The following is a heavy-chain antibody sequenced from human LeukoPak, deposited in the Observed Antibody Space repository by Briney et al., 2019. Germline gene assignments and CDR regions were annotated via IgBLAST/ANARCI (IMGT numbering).Heavy chain of an antibody. D-gene: IGHD2-2*01. V-gene: IGHV3-21*01. CDR1: EFTFSSHS. CDR2: ISRSGGSI. Sequence: GGSLRLSCAASEFTFSSHSMNWVRQAPGKGLEWVSSISRSGGSIYYADSLKGRFTISRDNAKNSLYLQMNILRAEDTAVYFCARSLKVSAALDVFDIWGQGTMVTVSS. J-gene: IGHJ3*02. CDR3: ARSLKVSAALDVFDI.